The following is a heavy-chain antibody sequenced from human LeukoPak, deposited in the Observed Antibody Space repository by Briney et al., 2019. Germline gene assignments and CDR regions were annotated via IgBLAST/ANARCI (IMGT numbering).Heavy chain of an antibody. D-gene: IGHD4-11*01. V-gene: IGHV3-33*06. CDR3: AKDRSSNYFPES. CDR1: GFSFSSYG. Sequence: GGSLRLSCAASGFSFSSYGMHWVRQAPGKGLEWVAVIWFDGGSAFYADSVRGRFTISRDNSKNTLYLQMNSLRAEDTAVYYCAKDRSSNYFPESWGQGTLVTVSS. J-gene: IGHJ5*02. CDR2: IWFDGGSA.